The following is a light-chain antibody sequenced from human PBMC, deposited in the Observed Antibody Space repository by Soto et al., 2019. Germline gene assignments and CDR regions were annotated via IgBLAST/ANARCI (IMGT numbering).Light chain of an antibody. CDR3: QPYNSWPIT. V-gene: IGKV3D-15*01. J-gene: IGKJ5*01. Sequence: EIVMTQSPANLSVSPGESATLSCRASQNINSDLAWYVQKPGQAPRRVIYGASTWGTDVPTRCTGSGSGTVFTPASNGLQSDDFAVYYWQPYNSWPITFGQGTRR. CDR2: GAS. CDR1: QNINSD.